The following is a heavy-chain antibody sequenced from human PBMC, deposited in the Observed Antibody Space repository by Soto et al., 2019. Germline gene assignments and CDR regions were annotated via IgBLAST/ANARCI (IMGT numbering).Heavy chain of an antibody. Sequence: SETLSLTCIVSGGSISGGGHYWSWIRQHPGKGLEWIGCIYYSGTTYHNPSLKSRVTISVDTSKNQFSLKLNSVTAADTAVYYCATTPLVAGDFGHFDYWGQGTLVTVSS. CDR2: IYYSGTT. V-gene: IGHV4-31*03. J-gene: IGHJ4*02. CDR1: GGSISGGGHY. D-gene: IGHD5-12*01. CDR3: ATTPLVAGDFGHFDY.